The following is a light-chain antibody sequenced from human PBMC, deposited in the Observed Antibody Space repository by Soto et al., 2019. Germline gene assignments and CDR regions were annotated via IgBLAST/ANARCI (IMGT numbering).Light chain of an antibody. J-gene: IGKJ1*01. CDR1: QTVERW. V-gene: IGKV1-5*01. Sequence: DIQMTQSPSTLSASVGDRVTITCRASQTVERWLAWYQQKPGKAPNLLISDVSSLERGVQSRFSGSGSATEFTLTISGLQPDDFATYYRQQYKDSMWTFGQGTKVDIK. CDR2: DVS. CDR3: QQYKDSMWT.